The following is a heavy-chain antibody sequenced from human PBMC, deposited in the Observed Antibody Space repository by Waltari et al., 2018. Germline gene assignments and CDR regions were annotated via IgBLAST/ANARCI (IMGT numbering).Heavy chain of an antibody. CDR2: INPNSGGT. J-gene: IGHJ4*02. D-gene: IGHD3-22*01. CDR3: AGYYYDSSGGLAAHFNFDY. V-gene: IGHV1-2*02. Sequence: QVQLVQSGAEVKKPGASVKVSCKASGYTFTGYSMHWVRQAPGQGLEWMGWINPNSGGTNYAQKFQGRVTMTRDTSISTAYMELSRLRSDDTAVYYCAGYYYDSSGGLAAHFNFDYWGQGTLVTVSS. CDR1: GYTFTGYS.